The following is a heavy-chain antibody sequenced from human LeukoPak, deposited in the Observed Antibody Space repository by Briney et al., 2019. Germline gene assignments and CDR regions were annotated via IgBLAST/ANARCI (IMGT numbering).Heavy chain of an antibody. J-gene: IGHJ4*02. CDR2: INHSGST. CDR1: GGSFSGYY. CDR3: ARRSLAAAGMNYYFDY. V-gene: IGHV4-34*01. D-gene: IGHD6-13*01. Sequence: SETLSLTCAVYGGSFSGYYWSWIRQPPGKGLEWIGEINHSGSTNYNPSLKSRDTISVDTSKNQFSLKLSSVTAADTAVYYCARRSLAAAGMNYYFDYWGQGTPVTVSS.